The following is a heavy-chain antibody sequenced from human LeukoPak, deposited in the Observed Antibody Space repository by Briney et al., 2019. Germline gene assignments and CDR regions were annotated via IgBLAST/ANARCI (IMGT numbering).Heavy chain of an antibody. J-gene: IGHJ3*02. CDR1: RYTLIGYY. CDR3: ARGSGYDFRAFDI. V-gene: IGHV1-2*02. D-gene: IGHD5-12*01. Sequence: ASVKVSCKASRYTLIGYYLHWLRQAPGQGPEWMGWINPNSGGTNYSEKFQGRVTMTRDTFISTAYMELSRLRSDDTAVYYCARGSGYDFRAFDIWGQGTMVTVSS. CDR2: INPNSGGT.